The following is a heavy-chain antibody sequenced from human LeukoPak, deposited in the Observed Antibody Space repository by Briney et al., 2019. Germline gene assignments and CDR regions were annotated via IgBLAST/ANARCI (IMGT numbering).Heavy chain of an antibody. J-gene: IGHJ6*02. CDR2: ISGSGGST. CDR1: GFTFSSYA. Sequence: GGSLRLSCAAPGFTFSSYAMSWVRQAPGKGLEWVSAISGSGGSTYYADSVKGRFTISRDNSKNTLYLQMNSLRAEDTAVYYCASYSSGWRGYYYYGMDVWGQGTTVTVSS. CDR3: ASYSSGWRGYYYYGMDV. V-gene: IGHV3-23*01. D-gene: IGHD6-19*01.